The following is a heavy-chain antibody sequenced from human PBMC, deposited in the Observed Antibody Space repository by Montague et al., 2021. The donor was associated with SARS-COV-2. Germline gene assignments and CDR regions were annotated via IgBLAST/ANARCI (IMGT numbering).Heavy chain of an antibody. D-gene: IGHD3-22*01. CDR2: IYYSGST. CDR1: GGSISSYY. V-gene: IGHV4-59*01. CDR3: ARGGYYDYAFDI. Sequence: SETLSLTCTVSGGSISSYYWSWIRQPQGRGLNWFGYIYYSGSTNXNPPPKSRVTISVDTSKNQFSLKLSSVTAADTAVYYCARGGYYDYAFDIWGQGTMVTVSS. J-gene: IGHJ3*02.